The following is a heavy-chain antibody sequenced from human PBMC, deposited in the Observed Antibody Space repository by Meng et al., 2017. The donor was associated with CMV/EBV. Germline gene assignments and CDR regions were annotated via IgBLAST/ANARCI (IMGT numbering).Heavy chain of an antibody. CDR2: IKQDGSEK. CDR1: GFTFSSYW. D-gene: IGHD3-22*01. Sequence: GESLKISCAASGFTFSSYWMSWVRQAPGKGLEWVANIKQDGSEKYYVDSVKGRFTISRDNAKNSLYLQMNSLRAEDTAVYYCARAPYYYDSSGYYFDHWGQGTLVTVSS. J-gene: IGHJ4*02. V-gene: IGHV3-7*01. CDR3: ARAPYYYDSSGYYFDH.